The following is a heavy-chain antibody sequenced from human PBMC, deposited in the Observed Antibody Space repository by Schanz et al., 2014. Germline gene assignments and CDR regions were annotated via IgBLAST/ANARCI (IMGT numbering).Heavy chain of an antibody. J-gene: IGHJ6*02. Sequence: QLVQSGAEVKKPGASVKVSCKASGFTLTSHFMHWLRQAPGQGLEWMGRIIPIVDITNYAQKFLGRVTITADKSTSTAYMELKSLRSADTAVYYCATIGVNDYWRFGLDLWGQGTTVTVSS. V-gene: IGHV1-69*09. CDR3: ATIGVNDYWRFGLDL. CDR2: IIPIVDIT. CDR1: GFTLTSHF. D-gene: IGHD3-16*01.